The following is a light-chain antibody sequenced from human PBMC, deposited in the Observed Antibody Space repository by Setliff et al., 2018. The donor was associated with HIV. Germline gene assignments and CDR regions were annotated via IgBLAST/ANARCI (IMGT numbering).Light chain of an antibody. Sequence: LTQPASVSGSPGQSITISCTGTSSDIGGYNYVSWHQQHPGKVPKLMIYEVNNRPSGVSNRFSGSKSGNTASLTISGLQAEDEADYYCSSYTDYNTYVFGTGTKVTVL. CDR1: SSDIGGYNY. CDR3: SSYTDYNTYV. CDR2: EVN. J-gene: IGLJ1*01. V-gene: IGLV2-14*01.